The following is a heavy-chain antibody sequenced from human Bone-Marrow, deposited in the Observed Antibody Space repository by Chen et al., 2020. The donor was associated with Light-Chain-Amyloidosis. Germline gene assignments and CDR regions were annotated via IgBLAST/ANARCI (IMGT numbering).Heavy chain of an antibody. V-gene: IGHV5-51*01. CDR1: EHTSPNYW. CDR2: IYPDDSDA. J-gene: IGHJ4*02. Sequence: VQLEPSGPEVKKPGEHLNHSRKGSEHTSPNYWIGWVRQMPGKGLEWMGVIYPDDSDARYSPSFEGQVTISADKSITTAYLQWRSLKASDTAMYYCARRRDGYNFDYWGQGTLVTVSS. CDR3: ARRRDGYNFDY. D-gene: IGHD5-12*01.